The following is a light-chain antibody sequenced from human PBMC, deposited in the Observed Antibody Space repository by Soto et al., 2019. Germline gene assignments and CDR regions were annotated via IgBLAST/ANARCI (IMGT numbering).Light chain of an antibody. CDR1: QSVSSSY. J-gene: IGKJ1*01. Sequence: EIVLTQSPGTLSLSPGERATLSCRASQSVSSSYLAWYQQKPGQAPRLLLYGASSRATGIPDRFSGSGSGTDFTLTISRLEPEDFAVYYCQQYGSSPVTFGQVTKVEIK. CDR2: GAS. CDR3: QQYGSSPVT. V-gene: IGKV3-20*01.